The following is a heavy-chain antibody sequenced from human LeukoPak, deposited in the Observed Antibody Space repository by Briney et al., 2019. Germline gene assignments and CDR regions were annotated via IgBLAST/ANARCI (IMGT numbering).Heavy chain of an antibody. CDR3: ARDPRYSSSSWYRGRGRWFDP. V-gene: IGHV1-18*01. Sequence: ASVKVSCKASGYTFTSYVISWLRQAPGQGLEWMGWISAYNGNTNYAQKLQGRVTMTTDTSTSTAYMELRSLRSDDTAVYYCARDPRYSSSSWYRGRGRWFDPWGQGTLVTVSS. CDR1: GYTFTSYV. J-gene: IGHJ5*02. D-gene: IGHD6-13*01. CDR2: ISAYNGNT.